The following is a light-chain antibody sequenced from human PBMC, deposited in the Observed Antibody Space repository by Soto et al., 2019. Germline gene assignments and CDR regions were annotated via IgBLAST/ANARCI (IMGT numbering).Light chain of an antibody. CDR1: SSDVGNYNL. CDR2: EGS. J-gene: IGLJ2*01. CDR3: CSYAGSRTYVV. V-gene: IGLV2-23*01. Sequence: QSALTQPASVSGSPGQSITIACTGASSDVGNYNLVSWYQQHPGKAPKLMIYEGSKRPSRVSNRFSGSKSGNTASLTISGLQAEDEADYYCCSYAGSRTYVVFGGGTKVTVL.